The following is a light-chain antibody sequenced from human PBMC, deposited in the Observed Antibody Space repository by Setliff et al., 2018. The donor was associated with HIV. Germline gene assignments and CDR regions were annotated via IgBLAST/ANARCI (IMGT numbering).Light chain of an antibody. Sequence: QSALTQPASVSGSPGQSITLSCTGTSSDVGGYNYVSWYQQHPDKAPKLMIYDVKNRPSGVSDRFSGSKSGNTASLTISGLQAEDEADYYCCSYGRGDIWIFGGGTK. V-gene: IGLV2-14*01. CDR3: CSYGRGDIWI. CDR2: DVK. CDR1: SSDVGGYNY. J-gene: IGLJ2*01.